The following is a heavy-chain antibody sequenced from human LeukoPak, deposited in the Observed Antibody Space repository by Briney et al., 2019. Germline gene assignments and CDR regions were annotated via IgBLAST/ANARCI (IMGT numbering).Heavy chain of an antibody. CDR3: ARDVVSTAHYFDY. V-gene: IGHV4-30-2*05. D-gene: IGHD5/OR15-5a*01. J-gene: IGHJ4*02. CDR1: GGSISSGGYS. Sequence: SQTLSLTCAVSGGSISSGGYSWSWIRQPPGKGLEWIGYIYHSGSTYYNPSLKSRLTMSIDMSKKQFSLKLSSVTTADTAVYYCARDVVSTAHYFDYWGQGTLVIVSS. CDR2: IYHSGST.